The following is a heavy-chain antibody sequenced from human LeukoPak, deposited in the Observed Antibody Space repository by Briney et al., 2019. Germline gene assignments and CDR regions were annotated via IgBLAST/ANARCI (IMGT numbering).Heavy chain of an antibody. CDR1: GFTFSSYS. CDR3: ARDPLEGSWYFDL. J-gene: IGHJ2*01. CDR2: ISSTSSYI. V-gene: IGHV3-21*01. D-gene: IGHD5-24*01. Sequence: GGSLRLSCAASGFTFSSYSVNWVRQAPGKGLEWVSPISSTSSYIYYADSVKGRFTISRDNAKNSLFLQMNSLRAEDTAVYYCARDPLEGSWYFDLWGRGTLVTVSS.